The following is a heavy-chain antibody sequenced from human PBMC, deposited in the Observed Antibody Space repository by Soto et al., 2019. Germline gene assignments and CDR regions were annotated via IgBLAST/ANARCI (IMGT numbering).Heavy chain of an antibody. CDR3: AKDWARYYDFWSGYLPLGYYYYMDV. J-gene: IGHJ6*03. V-gene: IGHV3-23*01. CDR1: GFTFSSYA. Sequence: GGSLRLSCAASGFTFSSYAMSWVRQAPGKGLEWVSAISGSGGSTYYADSVKGLFTISRDNSKNTLYLQMNSLRAEDTAVYYCAKDWARYYDFWSGYLPLGYYYYMDVWGKGTTVTVSS. CDR2: ISGSGGST. D-gene: IGHD3-3*01.